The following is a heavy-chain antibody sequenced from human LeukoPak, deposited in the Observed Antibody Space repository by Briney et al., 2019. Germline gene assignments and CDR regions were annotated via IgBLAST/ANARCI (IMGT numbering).Heavy chain of an antibody. CDR1: GYTFTSYD. J-gene: IGHJ3*02. CDR3: ARVCGGDCYSTAFDI. Sequence: ASVKVSCKASGYTFTSYDINWVRQATGQGHEWKGWMNPNSGNTGYAQKFQGRVTMTRNTSISTAYMELSSLRSEDTAVYYCARVCGGDCYSTAFDIWGQGTMVTVSS. CDR2: MNPNSGNT. D-gene: IGHD2-21*02. V-gene: IGHV1-8*01.